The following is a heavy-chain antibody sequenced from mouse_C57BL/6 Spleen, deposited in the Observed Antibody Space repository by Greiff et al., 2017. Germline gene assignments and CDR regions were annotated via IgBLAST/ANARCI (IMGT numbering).Heavy chain of an antibody. CDR2: IDPETGGT. V-gene: IGHV1-15*01. CDR3: TGDYDGRFAY. D-gene: IGHD2-4*01. CDR1: GYTFTDYE. J-gene: IGHJ3*01. Sequence: VQLQQSGAELVRPGASVTLSCKASGYTFTDYEMHWVKQTPVHGLEWIGAIDPETGGTAYNQKFKGKAILTADKSSSTAYMELRSLTSEDSAVYYCTGDYDGRFAYWGQGTLVTVSA.